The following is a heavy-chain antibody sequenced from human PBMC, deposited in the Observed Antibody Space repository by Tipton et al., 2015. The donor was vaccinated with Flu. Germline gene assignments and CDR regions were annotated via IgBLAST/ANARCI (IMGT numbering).Heavy chain of an antibody. CDR3: ARDVFGGSCYPTCGMDV. CDR2: IHHSGST. CDR1: RCSW. Sequence: RCSWCSWVRQPPGKGLEWIGEIHHSGSTNYNPSLKSRLTISVDKSKNHFSLRLSSVTAADTAVYYCARDVFGGSCYPTCGMDVWGQGTTVTVSS. J-gene: IGHJ6*02. V-gene: IGHV4-4*02. D-gene: IGHD2-15*01.